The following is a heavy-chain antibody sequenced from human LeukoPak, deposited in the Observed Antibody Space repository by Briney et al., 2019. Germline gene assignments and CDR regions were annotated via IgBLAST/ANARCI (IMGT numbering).Heavy chain of an antibody. CDR2: INPNSGGT. V-gene: IGHV1-2*02. CDR3: ARGYYDSSGRPDY. CDR1: GYTFTGYY. J-gene: IGHJ4*02. Sequence: AASVKVSCKASGYTFTGYYMHWVRQAPGQVLEWMGWINPNSGGTNYAQKFQGRVTMTRDTSTSTAYMELSRLRSDDTAVYYCARGYYDSSGRPDYWGQGTLVTVSS. D-gene: IGHD3-22*01.